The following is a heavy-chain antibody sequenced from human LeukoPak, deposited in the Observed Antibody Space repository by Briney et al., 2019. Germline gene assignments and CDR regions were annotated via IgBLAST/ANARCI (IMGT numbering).Heavy chain of an antibody. CDR2: IKQDGSEK. CDR1: GLTFSSYW. CDR3: ARVKSGSYSSY. D-gene: IGHD1-26*01. J-gene: IGHJ4*02. Sequence: PGGSLRLSCAASGLTFSSYWMSWVRQAPGKGLEWVANIKQDGSEKYYVDSVKGRFTISRDNAKNSLYLQMNSLRAEDTAVYYCARVKSGSYSSYWGQGTLVTVSS. V-gene: IGHV3-7*01.